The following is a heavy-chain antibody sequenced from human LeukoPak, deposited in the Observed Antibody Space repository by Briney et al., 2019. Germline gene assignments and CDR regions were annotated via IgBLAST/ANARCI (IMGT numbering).Heavy chain of an antibody. D-gene: IGHD6-19*01. Sequence: SVKVSFKASGGTFSSYAISWVRQAPGQGLEWMGRIIPILGTANYAQEFQGRVTITTDESTSTAYMELSSLRSEDTAVYYCAREWLASHFDYWGQGTLVTVSS. CDR2: IIPILGTA. CDR3: AREWLASHFDY. CDR1: GGTFSSYA. J-gene: IGHJ4*02. V-gene: IGHV1-69*05.